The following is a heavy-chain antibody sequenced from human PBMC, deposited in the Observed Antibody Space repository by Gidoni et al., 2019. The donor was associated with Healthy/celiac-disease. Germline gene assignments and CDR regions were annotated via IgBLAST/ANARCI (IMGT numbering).Heavy chain of an antibody. D-gene: IGHD3-9*01. CDR3: AKDIWYYDILTGYYLSLGVGMDV. CDR1: GFTFSSYG. Sequence: QVQLVESGGGVVQPGRSLRLSWAASGFTFSSYGMHWVRQAPGKGLEWVAVISYDGSNKYYADSVKGRFTISRDNSKNTLYLQMNSLRAEDTAVYYCAKDIWYYDILTGYYLSLGVGMDVWGQGTTVTVSS. CDR2: ISYDGSNK. J-gene: IGHJ6*02. V-gene: IGHV3-30*18.